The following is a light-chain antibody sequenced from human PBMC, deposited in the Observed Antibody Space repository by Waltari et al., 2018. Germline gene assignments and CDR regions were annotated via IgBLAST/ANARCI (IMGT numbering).Light chain of an antibody. Sequence: QSALTQPASVSGSPGQSITLSWTGTSSDVGGYNYVSWYQQHPGKAPKLLIYDVSNRPSGVSNRFSGSKSGNTASLTISGLQAEDEADYYCSSYTSSSTLVFGTGTKVTVL. CDR2: DVS. CDR3: SSYTSSSTLV. V-gene: IGLV2-14*01. J-gene: IGLJ1*01. CDR1: SSDVGGYNY.